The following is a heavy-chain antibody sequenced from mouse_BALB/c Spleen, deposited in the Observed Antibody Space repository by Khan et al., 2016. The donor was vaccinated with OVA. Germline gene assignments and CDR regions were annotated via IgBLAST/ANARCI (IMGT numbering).Heavy chain of an antibody. CDR2: MIYSGNT. CDR3: ARSSYRYAFAY. CDR1: GDSITSGY. Sequence: EVQLQESGPSLVKPSQTLSLTCSVTGDSITSGYWSWIRKFPGNKLEYMGYMIYSGNTYYNPSLKSRISITRHTSNNQYYLQLNSVTTEDTATYSCARSSYRYAFAYWGQGTLVTVSA. V-gene: IGHV3-8*02. D-gene: IGHD2-12*01. J-gene: IGHJ3*01.